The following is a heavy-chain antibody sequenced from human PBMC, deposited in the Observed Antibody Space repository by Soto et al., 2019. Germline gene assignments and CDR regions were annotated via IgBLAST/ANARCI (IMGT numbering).Heavy chain of an antibody. CDR3: ARALAVAGEGDAFDI. J-gene: IGHJ3*02. CDR2: INPSGGST. Sequence: ASVTVSCTASGYTFTSYYMHWVRQAPGQGLEWMGIINPSGGSTSYAQKFQGRVTMTRDTSTSTVYMELSSLRSEDTAVYYCARALAVAGEGDAFDIWGQGTMVTVSS. CDR1: GYTFTSYY. D-gene: IGHD6-19*01. V-gene: IGHV1-46*03.